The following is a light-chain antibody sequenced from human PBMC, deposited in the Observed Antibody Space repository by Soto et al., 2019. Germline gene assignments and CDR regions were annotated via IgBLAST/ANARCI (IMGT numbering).Light chain of an antibody. CDR1: RSVSSN. J-gene: IGKJ1*01. CDR2: GAS. CDR3: QQYGSAPTWT. V-gene: IGKV3-20*01. Sequence: EIVMTQSPATLSVSPGERATLSCRASRSVSSNLAWYQQKPGQAPRLLIYGASTRATGIPDRFDGSGSGTDFTLTISRLEPEDFAVYYCQQYGSAPTWTFGQGTKV.